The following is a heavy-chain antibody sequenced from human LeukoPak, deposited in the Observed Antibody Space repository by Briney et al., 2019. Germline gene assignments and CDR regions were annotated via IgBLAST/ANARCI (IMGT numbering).Heavy chain of an antibody. J-gene: IGHJ4*02. CDR3: ARRGYSSGWYHFDY. CDR1: GGSISSSSYY. CDR2: IYYSGST. Sequence: PSETLSLTCTVSGGSISSSSYYWGWIRQPPGKGLEWIGSIYYSGSTYYNPSLKSRVTISVDTSKNQFSLKLSSVTAADTAVYYCARRGYSSGWYHFDYWGQRTLVTVSS. V-gene: IGHV4-39*01. D-gene: IGHD6-19*01.